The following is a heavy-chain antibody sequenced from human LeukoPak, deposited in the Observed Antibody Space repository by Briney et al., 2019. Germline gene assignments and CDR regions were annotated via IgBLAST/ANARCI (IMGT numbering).Heavy chain of an antibody. CDR2: IYYSGST. CDR3: ARVGQQLVHWFDP. V-gene: IGHV4-61*08. CDR1: GGSISSGGYY. Sequence: SETLSLTCTVSGGSISSGGYYWSWIRQPPGKGLEWIGYIYYSGSTNYNPSLKSRVTISVDTSKNQFSLKLSSVTAADTAVYYCARVGQQLVHWFDPWGQGTLVTVSS. D-gene: IGHD6-13*01. J-gene: IGHJ5*02.